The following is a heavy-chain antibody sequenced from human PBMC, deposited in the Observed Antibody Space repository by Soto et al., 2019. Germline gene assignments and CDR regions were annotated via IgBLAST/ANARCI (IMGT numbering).Heavy chain of an antibody. CDR2: IWYDGSNK. D-gene: IGHD3-16*01. CDR3: ARDPPWGDGMGAYYGMDV. Sequence: GGPLRLSCAASGFTFSSYGMHWVRQAPGKGLEWVAVIWYDGSNKYYADSVKGRFTISRDNSKNTLYLQMNSLRAEDTAVYYCARDPPWGDGMGAYYGMDVWGQGTTVTVSS. J-gene: IGHJ6*02. CDR1: GFTFSSYG. V-gene: IGHV3-33*01.